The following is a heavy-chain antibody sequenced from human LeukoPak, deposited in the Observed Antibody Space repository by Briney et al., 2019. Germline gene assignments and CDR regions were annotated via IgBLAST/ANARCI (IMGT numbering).Heavy chain of an antibody. CDR1: GGSFSGYY. V-gene: IGHV4-34*01. J-gene: IGHJ5*02. Sequence: SETLSLTCAVYGGSFSGYYWSWIRQPPVKGLEWIGEINHSGSTNYNPSLESRVTISVDTSKNQFSLKLSSVTAADTAVYYCARGGRYLQLVPYPWGQGTLVTVSS. D-gene: IGHD6-6*01. CDR3: ARGGRYLQLVPYP. CDR2: INHSGST.